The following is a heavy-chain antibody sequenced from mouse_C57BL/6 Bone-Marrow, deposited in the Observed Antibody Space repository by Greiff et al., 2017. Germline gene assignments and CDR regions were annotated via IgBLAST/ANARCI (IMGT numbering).Heavy chain of an antibody. CDR3: ARGVVATGDY. Sequence: QVQLQQPGAELVKPGASVKLSCKASGYTFTSYWMHWVKQRPGQGLEWIGMIHPNSGSTNYNEKFKSKATLTVDKSSSTAYMQLSSLSSEASAVYYCARGVVATGDYWGQGTTLTVSS. CDR1: GYTFTSYW. D-gene: IGHD1-1*01. V-gene: IGHV1-64*01. J-gene: IGHJ2*01. CDR2: IHPNSGST.